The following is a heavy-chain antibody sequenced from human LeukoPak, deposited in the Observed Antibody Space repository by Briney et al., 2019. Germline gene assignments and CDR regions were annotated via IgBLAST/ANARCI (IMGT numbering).Heavy chain of an antibody. CDR2: IVVGSGNT. D-gene: IGHD3-10*01. Sequence: SVKVSCKASGFTFTSSAVQWVRQARGQRLEWIGWIVVGSGNTNYAQKFQERVTITRDMSTSTAYMELSSLRSEDTAVYYCVGARITMVRGVIKTHYYYYYGMDVWGQGTTVTVSS. J-gene: IGHJ6*02. CDR1: GFTFTSSA. V-gene: IGHV1-58*01. CDR3: VGARITMVRGVIKTHYYYYYGMDV.